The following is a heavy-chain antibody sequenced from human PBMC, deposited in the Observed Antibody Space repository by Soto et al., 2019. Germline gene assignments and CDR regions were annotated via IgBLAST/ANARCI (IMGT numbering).Heavy chain of an antibody. J-gene: IGHJ4*02. D-gene: IGHD1-26*01. Sequence: QVQLVQSGAEEKKPVASVKVSCRASGYTFTIYAMHWVRQAPGQRLAWMGWISAGNGNTKYSQKSQGRATITRDTSPSTAYMGRGSLRSEDTAVYSGAGSGRYWGIAYWGQGPLVPVSP. CDR2: ISAGNGNT. CDR1: GYTFTIYA. V-gene: IGHV1-3*05. CDR3: AGSGRYWGIAY.